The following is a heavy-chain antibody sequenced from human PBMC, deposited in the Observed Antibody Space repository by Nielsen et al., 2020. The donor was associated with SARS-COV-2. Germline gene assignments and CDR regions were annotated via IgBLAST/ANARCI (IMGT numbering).Heavy chain of an antibody. CDR2: IRARAYGGTM. CDR1: GFTFSSYG. V-gene: IGHV3-49*04. Sequence: GGSLRLSCAASGFTFSSYGMHWVRQAPGKGLEWVASIRARAYGGTMDYAASVRGRFTISRDDSNNIAYLQMNNLQTEDTAVYFCCRETRWLPDSWGQGTLVTVSS. D-gene: IGHD6-19*01. J-gene: IGHJ4*02. CDR3: CRETRWLPDS.